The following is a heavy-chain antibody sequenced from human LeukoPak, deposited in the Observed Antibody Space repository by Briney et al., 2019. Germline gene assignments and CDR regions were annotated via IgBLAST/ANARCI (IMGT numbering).Heavy chain of an antibody. Sequence: GGSLRLSCAASGFTFTMYWMHWVRQAPGKGLVWVSRTNSDGSLPSYADSVKGRFTISRDNAKNTLYLQMNSLGVEDTAIYYCARGLPGYSNTWNDHWGQGTLVTVSS. CDR1: GFTFTMYW. CDR3: ARGLPGYSNTWNDH. V-gene: IGHV3-74*01. D-gene: IGHD6-13*01. J-gene: IGHJ5*02. CDR2: TNSDGSLP.